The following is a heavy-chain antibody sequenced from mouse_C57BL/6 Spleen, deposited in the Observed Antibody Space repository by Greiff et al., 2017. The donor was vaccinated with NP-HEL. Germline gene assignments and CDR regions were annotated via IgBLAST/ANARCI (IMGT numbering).Heavy chain of an antibody. V-gene: IGHV1-81*01. CDR3: ARSGGTYYDYDRFAY. D-gene: IGHD2-4*01. CDR2: IYPRSGNT. Sequence: QVQLKQSGAELARPGASVKLSCKASGYTFTSYGISWVKQRTGQGLEWIGEIYPRSGNTYYNEKFKGKATLTADKSYSTAYMELRSLTSEDSAVYFCARSGGTYYDYDRFAYCGQGTLVTVSA. J-gene: IGHJ3*01. CDR1: GYTFTSYG.